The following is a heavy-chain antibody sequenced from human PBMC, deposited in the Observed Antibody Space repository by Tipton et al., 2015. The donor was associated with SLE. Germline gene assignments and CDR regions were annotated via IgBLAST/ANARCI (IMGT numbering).Heavy chain of an antibody. D-gene: IGHD1-7*01. CDR2: ISGSGGST. CDR3: AKKPWDYRFYGIEV. Sequence: GSLRLSCACAASGFTFSSYGMTWVRQAPGKGLEWVSAISGSGGSTYYADSVKGRFTISRDNSKNTVYLQMNSLRAEDTAVYYCAKKPWDYRFYGIEVWGQGTTVSVSS. J-gene: IGHJ6*02. V-gene: IGHV3-23*01. CDR1: GFTFSSYG.